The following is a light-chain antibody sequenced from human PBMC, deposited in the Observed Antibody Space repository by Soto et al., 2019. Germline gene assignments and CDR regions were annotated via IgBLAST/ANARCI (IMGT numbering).Light chain of an antibody. CDR1: QSISSW. CDR2: DAS. CDR3: QQYNSYPWT. Sequence: DIQMTQSPSTLSAPVGDRVTITCWASQSISSWLAWYQQKPGKAPRLLIYDASSCEGGVPSRFSGSRSETEFTLTINSLQPDDFATYYCQQYNSYPWTFGQGTKVDIK. J-gene: IGKJ1*01. V-gene: IGKV1-5*01.